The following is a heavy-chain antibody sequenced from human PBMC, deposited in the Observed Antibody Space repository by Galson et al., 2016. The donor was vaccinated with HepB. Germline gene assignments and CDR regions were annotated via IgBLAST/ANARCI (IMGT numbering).Heavy chain of an antibody. D-gene: IGHD2-21*01. CDR3: ARQDLWSIEY. CDR2: INHSGST. V-gene: IGHV4-34*01. Sequence: LSLTCAVYGGSFSGYYWSWIRQPPGKGLEWIGEINHSGSTNYNPSLGGRVSISLDKSENHFSLMMTSVTAADTAVYYCARQDLWSIEYWGQGTLVTVSS. J-gene: IGHJ4*02. CDR1: GGSFSGYY.